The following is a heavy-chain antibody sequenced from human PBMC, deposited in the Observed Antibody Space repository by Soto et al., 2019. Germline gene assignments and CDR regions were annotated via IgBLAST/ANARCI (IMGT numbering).Heavy chain of an antibody. Sequence: QVQLVQSGAEVKKPGTSVKVSCKASGFTLINYGITWVRQAPGQGLEWMGWVSGYNRNTNYTLKFQNRLAMTTETSTNTAYMDLRNLRLDDTAVYFCARERRWKPRPYWGQGTVVTVSS. J-gene: IGHJ4*02. D-gene: IGHD1-1*01. V-gene: IGHV1-18*01. CDR2: VSGYNRNT. CDR3: ARERRWKPRPY. CDR1: GFTLINYG.